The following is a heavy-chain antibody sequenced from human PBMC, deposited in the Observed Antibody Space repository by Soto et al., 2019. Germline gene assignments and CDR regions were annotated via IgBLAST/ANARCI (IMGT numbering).Heavy chain of an antibody. CDR3: AGGYSYAERDAFDI. CDR2: IYSGGST. J-gene: IGHJ3*02. CDR1: GFTVSSNY. V-gene: IGHV3-53*01. D-gene: IGHD5-18*01. Sequence: PGGSLRLSCAASGFTVSSNYMSWVRQAPGKGLEWVSVIYSGGSTYYADSVKGRFTISRDNSKNTLYLQMNSLRAEDTAVYYCAGGYSYAERDAFDIWGQGTMVTVS.